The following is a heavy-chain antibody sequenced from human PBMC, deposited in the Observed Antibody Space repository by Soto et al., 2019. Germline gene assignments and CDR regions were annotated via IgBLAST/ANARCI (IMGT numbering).Heavy chain of an antibody. Sequence: QVQLVESGGGVVQPGRSMRLSCAASGFTFSSYGMHWVRQAPGKGLEWVAVIWYDGSNKYYADSVKGGFTISGDNSKNTRDLPRNSLRAADTAVYYCARDVGVKLEPPPSKYSSYGFDLWGQGTMVAVSS. CDR2: IWYDGSNK. D-gene: IGHD6-19*01. CDR1: GFTFSSYG. J-gene: IGHJ3*01. CDR3: ARDVGVKLEPPPSKYSSYGFDL. V-gene: IGHV3-33*01.